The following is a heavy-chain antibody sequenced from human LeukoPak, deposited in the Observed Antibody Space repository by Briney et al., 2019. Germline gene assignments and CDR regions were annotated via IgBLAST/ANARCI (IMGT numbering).Heavy chain of an antibody. J-gene: IGHJ3*02. V-gene: IGHV4-4*07. Sequence: SETLSLTCTVSGGSISSYYWSWIRQPAGKGREWIGRIYTSGSTNYNPSLKRRVRMSVDTSKNQFSLKLSSVTAADTAVYYCARDLSQYNWNDAGAFEIWGQGTMVTVSS. D-gene: IGHD1-1*01. CDR1: GGSISSYY. CDR3: ARDLSQYNWNDAGAFEI. CDR2: IYTSGST.